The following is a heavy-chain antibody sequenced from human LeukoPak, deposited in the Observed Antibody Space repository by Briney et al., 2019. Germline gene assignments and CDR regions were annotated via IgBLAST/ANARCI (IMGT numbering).Heavy chain of an antibody. Sequence: ASVKVSCKASGYTFTDYYIHWVRQAPGQGLQWMAWINPDNGGTNYAQKFQGRVTLTTDTSISTAYMELSGLRSDDTAVYYCARWLMRATTRDAFDIWGRGTMVTVPS. J-gene: IGHJ3*02. V-gene: IGHV1-2*02. CDR1: GYTFTDYY. D-gene: IGHD1-26*01. CDR2: INPDNGGT. CDR3: ARWLMRATTRDAFDI.